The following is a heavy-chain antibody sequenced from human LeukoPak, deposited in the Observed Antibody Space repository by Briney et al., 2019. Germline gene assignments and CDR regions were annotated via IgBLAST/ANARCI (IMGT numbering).Heavy chain of an antibody. Sequence: ASVPVSCKTSGYTFTGYYMHRVRQAPGQGLEWMGWISPNRGGTNYAQKFQGRVTLTRDTPISTVYMELSRLKSDDTAVYYCARDKLRLGEFSFWGQGTLVTVAS. D-gene: IGHD3-16*02. CDR2: ISPNRGGT. CDR3: ARDKLRLGEFSF. V-gene: IGHV1-2*02. CDR1: GYTFTGYY. J-gene: IGHJ4*02.